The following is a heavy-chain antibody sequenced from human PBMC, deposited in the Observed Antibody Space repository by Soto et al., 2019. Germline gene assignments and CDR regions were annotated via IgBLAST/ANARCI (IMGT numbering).Heavy chain of an antibody. D-gene: IGHD2-15*01. J-gene: IGHJ4*02. CDR2: INAGNGNT. Sequence: QVQLVQSGAEVKKPWASVKVSCKASGYTFTSYAMQWVRQAPGQRLEWMGWINAGNGNTKYSQKFQGRVTITKDTSASTAYMELSSLRSEDTAVYYCARGPGGPDGPGDYWGQGTLVTVSS. CDR1: GYTFTSYA. V-gene: IGHV1-3*01. CDR3: ARGPGGPDGPGDY.